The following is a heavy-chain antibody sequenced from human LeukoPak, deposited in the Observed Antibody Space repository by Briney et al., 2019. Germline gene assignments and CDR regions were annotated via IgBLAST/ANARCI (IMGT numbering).Heavy chain of an antibody. CDR3: AKGGVADY. Sequence: SETLSLTCVVYGGSFSGYYWSWIRQPPGKGLEWIGEINRSGSTNYNPSLKSRASISVDTSENQFSLKLTSVTAADTAVYYCAKGGVADYWGQGTVVAASS. J-gene: IGHJ4*02. CDR1: GGSFSGYY. D-gene: IGHD3-16*01. V-gene: IGHV4-34*01. CDR2: INRSGST.